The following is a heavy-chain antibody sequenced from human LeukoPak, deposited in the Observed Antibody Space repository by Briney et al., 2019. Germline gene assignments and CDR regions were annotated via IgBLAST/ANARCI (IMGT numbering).Heavy chain of an antibody. J-gene: IGHJ3*02. CDR3: AREGPDSDSWLEAFDI. Sequence: GGSLRLSCAAFGFTFSNYEMNWVRQASGKGLEWVSYIGPSGSVIYYADSVKGRFTTSRDNARNSLHLQMNSLRDEDTAVYYCAREGPDSDSWLEAFDIWGQGTLVTVSS. CDR2: IGPSGSVI. D-gene: IGHD6-13*01. CDR1: GFTFSNYE. V-gene: IGHV3-48*03.